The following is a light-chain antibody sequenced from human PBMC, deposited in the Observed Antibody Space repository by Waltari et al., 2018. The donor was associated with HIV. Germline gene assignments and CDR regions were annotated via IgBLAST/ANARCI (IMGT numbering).Light chain of an antibody. Sequence: QSALTQPASVSGSPGQSITISCTGTSSDIAAYDLVSLYQQHSGKAPKLLIYGVDARPPGVSSRFSGSKSGHTASLTISGLQAEDEADYYCNSYTSTSPLVIFGGGTKVTVL. J-gene: IGLJ2*01. CDR1: SSDIAAYDL. V-gene: IGLV2-14*01. CDR2: GVD. CDR3: NSYTSTSPLVI.